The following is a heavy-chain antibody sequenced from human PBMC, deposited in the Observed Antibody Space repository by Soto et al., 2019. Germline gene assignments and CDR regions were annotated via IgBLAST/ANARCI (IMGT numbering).Heavy chain of an antibody. Sequence: LILSSSASVFTFSSYAIHWVREAPGKGLEWVAPISDDGTNKFYADFVKGRFTISRDNFKSTLYLQMNTLRPEDTAVYYCARHLSHLKPGWFDPWGQGTLVTVSS. D-gene: IGHD3-3*02. CDR2: ISDDGTNK. CDR1: VFTFSSYA. V-gene: IGHV3-30-3*01. J-gene: IGHJ5*02. CDR3: ARHLSHLKPGWFDP.